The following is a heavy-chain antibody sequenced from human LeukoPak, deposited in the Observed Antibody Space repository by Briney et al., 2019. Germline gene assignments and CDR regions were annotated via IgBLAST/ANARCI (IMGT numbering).Heavy chain of an antibody. CDR3: ARDRAAAGFGYFDY. V-gene: IGHV1-2*02. J-gene: IGHJ4*02. Sequence: ASVKVSCKASGYTFTGYYMHWARQAPGQGLEWMGWINPNSGGTNYAQKFQGRVPMTRDTSISTAYMELSRLRSDDTAVYYCARDRAAAGFGYFDYWGQGTLVTVSS. CDR1: GYTFTGYY. CDR2: INPNSGGT. D-gene: IGHD6-13*01.